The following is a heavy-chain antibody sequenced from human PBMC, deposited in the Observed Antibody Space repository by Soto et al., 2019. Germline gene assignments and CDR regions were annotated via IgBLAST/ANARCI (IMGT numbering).Heavy chain of an antibody. V-gene: IGHV4-39*02. CDR1: GGSISSSSYY. J-gene: IGHJ4*02. Sequence: QLQLQESGPGLVKPSETLSLTCTVSGGSISSSSYYWGWIRRPPGKGLEWIGSIYYSGSTYYNPSLKSRVTISVDTSKNQFSLKLTSVTAADTAVYYCAREAGAXDXXDYIDYWGXGTLVTVSS. D-gene: IGHD6-25*01. CDR3: AREAGAXDXXDYIDY. CDR2: IYYSGST.